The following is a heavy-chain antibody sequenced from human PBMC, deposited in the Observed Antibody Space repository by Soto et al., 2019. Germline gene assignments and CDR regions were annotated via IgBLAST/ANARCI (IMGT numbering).Heavy chain of an antibody. CDR3: ARDKITGRFAY. D-gene: IGHD2-8*02. CDR1: GGSFSGSY. CDR2: INHSGST. V-gene: IGHV4-34*01. Sequence: QVQLQQWGAGLLKPSETLSLTCAVYGGSFSGSYWTWIRQPPRTGLEWIGEINHSGSTNYNPSLKSRVTISVDASKNQFSLKLTSVTAADSAVYYCARDKITGRFAYWGQGTRVTVSS. J-gene: IGHJ4*02.